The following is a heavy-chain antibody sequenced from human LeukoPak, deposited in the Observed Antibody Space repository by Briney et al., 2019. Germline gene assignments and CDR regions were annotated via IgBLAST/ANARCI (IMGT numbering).Heavy chain of an antibody. CDR1: GYTFTSYD. V-gene: IGHV1-2*02. J-gene: IGHJ5*02. CDR3: ARGGGGDFPNNWFDP. CDR2: INPNSGGT. D-gene: IGHD2-21*02. Sequence: ASVKVSCKASGYTFTSYDINWVRQATGQGLEWMGWINPNSGGTNYAQKFQGRVTMTRDTSISTAYMELSRLRSDDTAVYYCARGGGGDFPNNWFDPWGQGTLVTVSS.